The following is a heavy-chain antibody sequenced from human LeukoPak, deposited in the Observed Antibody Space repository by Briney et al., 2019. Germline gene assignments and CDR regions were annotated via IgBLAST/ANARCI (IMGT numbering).Heavy chain of an antibody. D-gene: IGHD2-8*01. CDR2: INPNSGGT. J-gene: IGHJ2*01. CDR1: GYTFTGYY. V-gene: IGHV1-2*02. CDR3: ARDHKYCTNGVCSPHWYFDL. Sequence: ASVKVSCKASGYTFTGYYMHWVRQAPGQGLEWMGWINPNSGGTNYAQKFQGRVTMTRDTSISTAYMELNSLRAEDTAVYYCARDHKYCTNGVCSPHWYFDLWGRGTLVTVSS.